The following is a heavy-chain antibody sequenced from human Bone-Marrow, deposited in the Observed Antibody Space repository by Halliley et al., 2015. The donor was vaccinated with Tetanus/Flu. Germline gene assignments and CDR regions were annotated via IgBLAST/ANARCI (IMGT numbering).Heavy chain of an antibody. CDR1: GFTFSDYS. CDR3: ARTGVARGRTFDAEFDF. Sequence: SLRLSCAASGFTFSDYSMNWVRQAPGKGLEWVSCISASSDHVFYADSVKGRFTISRDNADSSLSLHLNSLGVDDTAVYYCARTGVARGRTFDAEFDFWGQGTLVTVSS. CDR2: ISASSDHV. V-gene: IGHV3-21*06. D-gene: IGHD1-1*01. J-gene: IGHJ4*02.